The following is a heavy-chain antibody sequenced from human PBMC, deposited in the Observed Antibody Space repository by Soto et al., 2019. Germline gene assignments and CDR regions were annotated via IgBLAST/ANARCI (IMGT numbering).Heavy chain of an antibody. CDR2: IDPSDSYT. V-gene: IGHV5-10-1*04. CDR3: ARQDCSSTSCYGSRGWFDP. J-gene: IGHJ5*02. D-gene: IGHD2-2*01. CDR1: GYSFTSYW. Sequence: PGESLKISCKGSGYSFTSYWISWVRQMPGKGLEWMGRIDPSDSYTNYSPSFQGQVTISADKSISTAYLQWSSLKASDTAMYYCARQDCSSTSCYGSRGWFDPWGQGTLVTVSS.